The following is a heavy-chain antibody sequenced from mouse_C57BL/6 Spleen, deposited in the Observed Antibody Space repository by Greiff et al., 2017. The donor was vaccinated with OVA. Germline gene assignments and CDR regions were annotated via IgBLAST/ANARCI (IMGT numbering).Heavy chain of an antibody. CDR1: GYAFSSSW. D-gene: IGHD2-4*01. V-gene: IGHV1-82*01. CDR3: ARMGDYDEGAMDD. CDR2: IYPGDGDT. J-gene: IGHJ4*01. Sequence: VQLQESGPELVKPGASVKISCKASGYAFSSSWMNWVKQRPGKGLEWIGRIYPGDGDTNYNGKFKGKATLTADKSSSTAYMQLSSLTAEDAAVYVCARMGDYDEGAMDDWGQGTSVTVAS.